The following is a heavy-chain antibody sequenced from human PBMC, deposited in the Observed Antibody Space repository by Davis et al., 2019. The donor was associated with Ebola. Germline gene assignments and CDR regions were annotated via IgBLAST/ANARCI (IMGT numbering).Heavy chain of an antibody. D-gene: IGHD6-19*01. CDR1: GFTFSTYW. J-gene: IGHJ4*02. CDR3: VRDIWQWRY. V-gene: IGHV3-74*01. CDR2: INRDGSSP. Sequence: PGGSLKISCAASGFTFSTYWMHWVRQAPGKGLVWVSRINRDGSSPSYADSVKGRFTISRDNAKNTLYLQMNSLRAEDTAMYYCVRDIWQWRYWGQGTLVTVSS.